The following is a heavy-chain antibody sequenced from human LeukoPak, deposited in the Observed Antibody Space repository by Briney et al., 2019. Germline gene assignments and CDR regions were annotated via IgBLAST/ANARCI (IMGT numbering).Heavy chain of an antibody. CDR3: ARGHRALDYYYYYMDV. V-gene: IGHV1-8*02. Sequence: ASVKVSCKASGGTFSSYAISWVRQAPGQGLEWMGWMNPNSGNTGYAQKFQGRVTMTRNTSISTAYMELSSLRSEDTAVYYCARGHRALDYYYYYMDVWGKGTTVTVSS. CDR1: GGTFSSYA. CDR2: MNPNSGNT. J-gene: IGHJ6*03.